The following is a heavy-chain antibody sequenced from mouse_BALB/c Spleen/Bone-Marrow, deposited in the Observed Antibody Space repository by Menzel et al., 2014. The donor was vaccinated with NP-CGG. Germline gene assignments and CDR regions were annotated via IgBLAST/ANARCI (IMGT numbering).Heavy chain of an antibody. CDR2: ISYSGST. Sequence: EVKVEESGPGLVKPSQSLSLTCTVTGYSITSDYAWNWIRQFPGNKLEWMGYISYSGSTNYNPSLKSRISITRDTSKSQFFLQLNSVTTEDTATYYCARSADWYFDVWGAGTTVTVSS. V-gene: IGHV3-2*02. CDR1: GYSITSDYA. CDR3: ARSADWYFDV. J-gene: IGHJ1*01.